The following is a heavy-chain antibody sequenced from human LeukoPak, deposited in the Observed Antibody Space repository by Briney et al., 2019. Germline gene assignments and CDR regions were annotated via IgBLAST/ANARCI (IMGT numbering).Heavy chain of an antibody. CDR3: ATAYLNGSGIAYPFDF. D-gene: IGHD3-10*01. J-gene: IGHJ3*01. CDR2: INPNSGGT. V-gene: IGHV1-2*02. CDR1: GYTFTDYF. Sequence: ASVKVSCKASGYTFTDYFMHWVRRAPGQGLEWVGWINPNSGGTNYAQRFQGRVTMTRDASIGTVYMELSRLRSDDTAVYYCATAYLNGSGIAYPFDFWGQGTVVTVS.